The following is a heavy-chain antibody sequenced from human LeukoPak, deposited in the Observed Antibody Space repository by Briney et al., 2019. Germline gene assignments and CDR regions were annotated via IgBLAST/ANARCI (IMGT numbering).Heavy chain of an antibody. CDR3: ARTGGLDY. Sequence: SETLSLTCTVSGGSISSSSYYWGWIRQPPGKGLEWIGSIYYSGSTYYNPSLKSRVTISVDTSKNQFSLKLSSVTAADTAVYYCARTGGLDYWGQGTRVTVSS. V-gene: IGHV4-39*01. D-gene: IGHD3-10*01. J-gene: IGHJ4*02. CDR2: IYYSGST. CDR1: GGSISSSSYY.